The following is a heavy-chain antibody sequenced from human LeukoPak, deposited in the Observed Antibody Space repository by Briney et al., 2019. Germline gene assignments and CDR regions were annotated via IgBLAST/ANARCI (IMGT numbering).Heavy chain of an antibody. J-gene: IGHJ4*02. D-gene: IGHD1-26*01. CDR2: IYYSGST. V-gene: IGHV4-39*07. CDR3: ARDLSGSYSGNYFDY. CDR1: GGSIGSSSYY. Sequence: SETLSLTCTVSGGSIGSSSYYWGWIRQPLGKGLEWIGSIYYSGSTYYNPSLKSRVTISVDTSKNQFSLKLSSVTAADTAVYYCARDLSGSYSGNYFDYWGQGTLVTVSS.